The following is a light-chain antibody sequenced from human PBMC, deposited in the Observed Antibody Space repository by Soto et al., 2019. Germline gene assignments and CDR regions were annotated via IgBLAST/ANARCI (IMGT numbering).Light chain of an antibody. CDR2: DAS. J-gene: IGKJ2*01. CDR3: QQRSNWPYT. CDR1: QSVSNY. V-gene: IGKV3-11*01. Sequence: EIVLTQSPATLSLSPGERVTLSCRASQSVSNYLAWYQQKSGQAPRLLIYDASKRATGIPARFSGSGSETDFTLTISSLAPDDFAVYYCQQRSNWPYTFGQGTMLEI.